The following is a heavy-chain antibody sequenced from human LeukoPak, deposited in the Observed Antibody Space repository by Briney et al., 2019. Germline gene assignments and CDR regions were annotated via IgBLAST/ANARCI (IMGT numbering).Heavy chain of an antibody. Sequence: SETLSLTCTVSGGSISSYYWSWIRQPPGKGLEWIGYIYYSGSTNYNPSLKSRVTISVDTSKNQFSPKLSSVTAADTAVYYCARSGSSYYGVVYWGQGTLVTVSS. V-gene: IGHV4-59*01. CDR3: ARSGSSYYGVVY. J-gene: IGHJ4*02. CDR2: IYYSGST. D-gene: IGHD3-22*01. CDR1: GGSISSYY.